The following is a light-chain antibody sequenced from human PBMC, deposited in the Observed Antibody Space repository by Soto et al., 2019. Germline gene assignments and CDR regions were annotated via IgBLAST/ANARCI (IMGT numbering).Light chain of an antibody. J-gene: IGKJ1*01. CDR1: QSISSW. CDR2: KAS. V-gene: IGKV1-5*03. CDR3: QQYNSYRWT. Sequence: DIQMTQSPSTLSASVGDRVTITCRASQSISSWLAWYQQKPGKAPKLLIYKASSLESGVPSRFSGSGSGTEFTLTFSSLQPDDFATYYCQQYNSYRWTFGQGTKVEIK.